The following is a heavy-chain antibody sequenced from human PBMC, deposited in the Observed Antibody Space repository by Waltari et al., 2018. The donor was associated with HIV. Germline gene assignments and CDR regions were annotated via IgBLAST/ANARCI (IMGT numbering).Heavy chain of an antibody. CDR3: ARDLVVLRYFDWLSTYFDY. D-gene: IGHD3-9*01. CDR1: GCTFSSYW. Sequence: EVQLVESGGGLVQPGGSLRLSCEASGCTFSSYWMHCVRQAPGKGLVWVSRIKSDGTITPYADSVKGRFTISRDNAKNTLFLQMNSLRAEDTAINYCARDLVVLRYFDWLSTYFDYWGQGTLVTVSS. CDR2: IKSDGTIT. V-gene: IGHV3-74*01. J-gene: IGHJ4*02.